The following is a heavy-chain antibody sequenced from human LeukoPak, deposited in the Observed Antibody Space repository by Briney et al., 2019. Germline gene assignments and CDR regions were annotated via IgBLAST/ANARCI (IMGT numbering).Heavy chain of an antibody. V-gene: IGHV4-34*01. Sequence: SETLSLTCAVYGGSFSGSYWSWIRQPPGKGLEWIGEINHSGSTNYNPSLKSRVTISVDTSKNQFSLKLSSVTAADTAVYYCARGCDDSSGYYQYYFDYWGQGTLVTVSS. CDR3: ARGCDDSSGYYQYYFDY. D-gene: IGHD3-22*01. J-gene: IGHJ4*02. CDR2: INHSGST. CDR1: GGSFSGSY.